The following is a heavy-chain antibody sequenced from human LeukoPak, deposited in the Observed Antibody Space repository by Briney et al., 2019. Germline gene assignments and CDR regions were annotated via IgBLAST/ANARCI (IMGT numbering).Heavy chain of an antibody. Sequence: ASVKVSCKASGYTFTGYYMHWVRQAPGQGLEWMGWINPNSGGTNYAQKFQGRVTMTRDTSIGTAYMELSRLRSDDTAVYYCARSLRFLEWLFYWGQGTLVTVSS. D-gene: IGHD3-3*01. V-gene: IGHV1-2*02. CDR2: INPNSGGT. CDR1: GYTFTGYY. CDR3: ARSLRFLEWLFY. J-gene: IGHJ4*02.